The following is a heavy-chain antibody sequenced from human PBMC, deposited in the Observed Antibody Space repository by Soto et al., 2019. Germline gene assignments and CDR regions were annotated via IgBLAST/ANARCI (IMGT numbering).Heavy chain of an antibody. D-gene: IGHD2-15*01. Sequence: GWSLRLSCAASGFTFSSYSMNWVRQAPGKGLEWVSSISSSSSYIYYADSVKGRFTISRDNAKNSLYLQMNSLRAEDTAVYYCARDIAQGYNWFDPWGQGTLVTVSS. CDR3: ARDIAQGYNWFDP. CDR1: GFTFSSYS. J-gene: IGHJ5*02. V-gene: IGHV3-21*01. CDR2: ISSSSSYI.